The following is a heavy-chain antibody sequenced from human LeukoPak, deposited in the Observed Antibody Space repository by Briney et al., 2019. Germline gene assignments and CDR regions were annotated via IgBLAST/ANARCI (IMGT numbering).Heavy chain of an antibody. D-gene: IGHD3-10*01. CDR2: ISYDGSNK. CDR1: GFTFSSYG. Sequence: GGSLRLSCAASGFTFSSYGMHWVRQAPGKGLEWVAVISYDGSNKYYADSVKGRFTISRDNSKNTLYLQMNSLRAEDTAVYYCAKDLGRYGSGSYRFDYWGQGTLVTVSS. V-gene: IGHV3-30*18. CDR3: AKDLGRYGSGSYRFDY. J-gene: IGHJ4*02.